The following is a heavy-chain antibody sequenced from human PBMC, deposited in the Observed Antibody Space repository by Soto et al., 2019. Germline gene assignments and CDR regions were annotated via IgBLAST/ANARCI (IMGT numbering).Heavy chain of an antibody. CDR3: ARWGALSSLASDI. J-gene: IGHJ3*02. CDR1: GYTFTSYY. CDR2: INPSGGST. D-gene: IGHD6-13*01. Sequence: QVQLVQSGAEVKKPGASVKVSCKASGYTFTSYYMHWVRQAPGQGLEWMGIINPSGGSTSYAQKFQGRVTRTRDTATCTVYMGLSSLRSEDTAVYYCARWGALSSLASDIWGQGTMVTVSS. V-gene: IGHV1-46*01.